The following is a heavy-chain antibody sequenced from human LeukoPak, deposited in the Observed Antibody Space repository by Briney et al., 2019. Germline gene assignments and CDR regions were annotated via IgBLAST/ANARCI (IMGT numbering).Heavy chain of an antibody. Sequence: GASVKVSCKASGGTSSSYAISWVRQAPGQGLEWMGGIIPIFGTANYAQKFQGRVTITADESTSTAYMELSSLRSEDTAVYYCARIGNGDYAGGDYWGQGTLVTVSS. D-gene: IGHD4-17*01. V-gene: IGHV1-69*13. CDR2: IIPIFGTA. CDR3: ARIGNGDYAGGDY. J-gene: IGHJ4*02. CDR1: GGTSSSYA.